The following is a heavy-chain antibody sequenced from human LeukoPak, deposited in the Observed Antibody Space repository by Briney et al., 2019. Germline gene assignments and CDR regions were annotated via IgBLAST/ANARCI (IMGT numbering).Heavy chain of an antibody. CDR3: ARDYCSSTSCYPDWFDP. CDR2: INHSGST. CDR1: GGSFSGYY. J-gene: IGHJ5*02. V-gene: IGHV4-34*01. Sequence: SETLSLTCAVYGGSFSGYYWSWIRQPPGKGLEWIGEINHSGSTNYNPSLKSRVTISVATSKTQFSLKLSSVTATDTAVYYCARDYCSSTSCYPDWFDPWGQGTLVTVSS. D-gene: IGHD2-2*01.